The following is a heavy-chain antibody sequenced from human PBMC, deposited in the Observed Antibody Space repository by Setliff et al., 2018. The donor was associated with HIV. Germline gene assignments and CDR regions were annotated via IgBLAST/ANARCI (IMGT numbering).Heavy chain of an antibody. Sequence: SETLSLTCTVSGGSISSSSYYWGWIRQPPGKGLEWIGGIYYSGSTYYNPSLKSRVTMSVDTSKNQFSLKLSSVTAADTAVYYCARRGLSPRSNYYYYGMDAWGQGTTVTVSS. J-gene: IGHJ6*02. D-gene: IGHD3-10*01. CDR2: IYYSGST. CDR1: GGSISSSSYY. V-gene: IGHV4-39*01. CDR3: ARRGLSPRSNYYYYGMDA.